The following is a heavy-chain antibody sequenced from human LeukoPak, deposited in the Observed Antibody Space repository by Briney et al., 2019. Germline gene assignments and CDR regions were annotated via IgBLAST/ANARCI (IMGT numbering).Heavy chain of an antibody. D-gene: IGHD5-18*01. CDR2: INPNSGGT. Sequence: ASVKVSCKASGYTFTGYYMHWVRQAPGQGLEWMGWINPNSGGTNYAQKFQGWVTMTRDTSISTAYMELSRLRSDDTAVYYCARGYSYGYPHGGFDPWGQGTLVTVSS. V-gene: IGHV1-2*04. CDR3: ARGYSYGYPHGGFDP. J-gene: IGHJ5*02. CDR1: GYTFTGYY.